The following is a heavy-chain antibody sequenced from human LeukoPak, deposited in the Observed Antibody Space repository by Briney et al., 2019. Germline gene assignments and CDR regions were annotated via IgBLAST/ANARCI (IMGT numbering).Heavy chain of an antibody. CDR1: GYTFTSYD. Sequence: GASVKVSCKASGYTFTSYDINWVRQATGQGLEWMGWMHPNSGNTGYAQKFQGRATMTRNTSISTAYMELSSLRSEDTAVYYCARTDLEWLSKPDYWGQGTLVTVSS. CDR2: MHPNSGNT. D-gene: IGHD3-3*01. V-gene: IGHV1-8*01. J-gene: IGHJ4*02. CDR3: ARTDLEWLSKPDY.